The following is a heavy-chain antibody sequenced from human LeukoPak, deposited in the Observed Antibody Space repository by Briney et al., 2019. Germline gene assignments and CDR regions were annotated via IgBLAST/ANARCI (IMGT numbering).Heavy chain of an antibody. CDR2: ISHSGNT. Sequence: SETLSLTCAVYGGSFSGYYWSWIRQPPGKGLEWIGYISHSGNTYYNPSLKSRVTISLDTSNNQLSLKLSSVSAADSAIYYCARVNKIVEIPGRVYYYYGMDVWGQGTTVTVSS. V-gene: IGHV4-34*01. D-gene: IGHD1-26*01. J-gene: IGHJ6*02. CDR1: GGSFSGYY. CDR3: ARVNKIVEIPGRVYYYYGMDV.